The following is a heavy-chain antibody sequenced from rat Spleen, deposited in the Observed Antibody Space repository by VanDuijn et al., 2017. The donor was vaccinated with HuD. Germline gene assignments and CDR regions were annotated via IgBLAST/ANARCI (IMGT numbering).Heavy chain of an antibody. D-gene: IGHD1-2*01. CDR1: GFSLSNYG. V-gene: IGHV2-30*01. CDR3: ARGDISAIYTDGI. Sequence: QVQLKESGPGLVQPSQTLSLTCTVSGFSLSNYGVIWVRQPPGKGLEWMGVIWTGGSTAYNSLLKSRLSISRDTSKSQVFLKMNSLQTEDTATYYCARGDISAIYTDGIWGQGVMVTVSS. J-gene: IGHJ2*01. CDR2: IWTGGST.